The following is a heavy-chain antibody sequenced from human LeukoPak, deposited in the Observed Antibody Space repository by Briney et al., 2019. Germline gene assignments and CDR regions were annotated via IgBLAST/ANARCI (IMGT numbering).Heavy chain of an antibody. CDR2: IYTSGTT. D-gene: IGHD5-12*01. Sequence: WETLSLTCTVSGGSISNYYWGWIRQPAGKGLEWIGRIYTSGTTYYNSSLKSRVTMSVDTSMNQFSLKLSSVTAADTAVYYCARGLVLATDDAFDIWGPGTMVTVSS. V-gene: IGHV4-4*07. J-gene: IGHJ3*02. CDR1: GGSISNYY. CDR3: ARGLVLATDDAFDI.